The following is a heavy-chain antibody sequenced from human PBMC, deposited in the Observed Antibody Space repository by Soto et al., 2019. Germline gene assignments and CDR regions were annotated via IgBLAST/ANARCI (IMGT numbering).Heavy chain of an antibody. D-gene: IGHD2-21*01. CDR2: IYYSGST. V-gene: IGHV4-59*01. CDR3: ARGPPLWTPFDY. Sequence: TSETLSLTCTVSGGSISSYYWSWIRQPPGKGLEWIGYIYYSGSTNYNPSLKSRVTISVDTSKNQFSLKLSSVTAADTAVYYCARGPPLWTPFDYWGQGTLVTVSS. CDR1: GGSISSYY. J-gene: IGHJ4*02.